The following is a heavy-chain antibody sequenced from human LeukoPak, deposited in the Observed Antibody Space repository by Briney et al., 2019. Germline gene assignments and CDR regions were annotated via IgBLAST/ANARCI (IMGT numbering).Heavy chain of an antibody. V-gene: IGHV4-31*03. CDR3: ARVTVVPAAMGFDY. J-gene: IGHJ4*02. D-gene: IGHD2-2*01. CDR1: GGSISSGGYY. CDR2: IYYSGST. Sequence: PSETLSLTCTVSGGSISSGGYYWSWIRQHPGKGLKWIGYIYYSGSTYYNPSLKSRVTISVDTSKNQFSLKLSSVTAADTAVYYCARVTVVPAAMGFDYWGQGTLVTVSS.